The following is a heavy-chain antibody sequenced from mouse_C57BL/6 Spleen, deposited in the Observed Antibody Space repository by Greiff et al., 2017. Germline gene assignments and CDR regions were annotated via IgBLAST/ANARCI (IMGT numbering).Heavy chain of an antibody. CDR1: GYTFTSYW. Sequence: QVQLQQPGAELVRPGSSVKLSCKASGYTFTSYWMDWVKQRPGQGLEWIGNIYPSDSETHYNQKFKDKGTLTVDKSSSTAYMQLSSLTSEDSAVYYCARGDSPGRYFGYWGQGTTLTVSS. J-gene: IGHJ2*01. V-gene: IGHV1-61*01. CDR2: IYPSDSET. D-gene: IGHD2-13*01. CDR3: ARGDSPGRYFGY.